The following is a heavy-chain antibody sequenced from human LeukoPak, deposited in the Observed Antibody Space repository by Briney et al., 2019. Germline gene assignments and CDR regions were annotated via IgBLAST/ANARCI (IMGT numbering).Heavy chain of an antibody. V-gene: IGHV3-74*01. Sequence: GGSLRLSCAASGFTFSSYSMHWVRQAPGKGLVWVSRINSDGSSTSYADSVKGRFTISRDNAKNTLYLQTNSLRAEDTAVYYCGNLDTPMGYWGQGTLVTVSS. CDR1: GFTFSSYS. D-gene: IGHD5-18*01. J-gene: IGHJ4*02. CDR2: INSDGSST. CDR3: GNLDTPMGY.